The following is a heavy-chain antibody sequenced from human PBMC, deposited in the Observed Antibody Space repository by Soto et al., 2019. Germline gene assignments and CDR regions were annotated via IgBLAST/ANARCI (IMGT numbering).Heavy chain of an antibody. D-gene: IGHD3-9*01. J-gene: IGHJ4*02. CDR3: ASTLLYFDCLPPYPYPDY. V-gene: IGHV3-30*03. CDR1: GFTFSSYG. CDR2: ISYDGSNK. Sequence: GGSLRLSCAASGFTFSSYGMHWVRQAPGKGLEWVAVISYDGSNKYYADSVKGRFTISRDNSKNTLYLQMHSLRAEDTALYYCASTLLYFDCLPPYPYPDYWGQGTLVTVSS.